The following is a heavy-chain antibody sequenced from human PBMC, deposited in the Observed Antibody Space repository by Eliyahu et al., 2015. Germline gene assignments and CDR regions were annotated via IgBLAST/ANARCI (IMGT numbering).Heavy chain of an antibody. J-gene: IGHJ4*02. CDR1: GXXFXXYA. D-gene: IGHD6-13*01. CDR3: ARSRAIAAAGFDY. CDR2: IIPIFGTA. Sequence: QVQLVQSGAEVKKPGSSVKVSCKASGXXFXXYAXXXVRQAPGQGLEWMGGIIPIFGTANYAQKFQGRVTITADESTSTAYMELSSLRSEDTAVYYCARSRAIAAAGFDYWGQGTLVTVSS. V-gene: IGHV1-69*01.